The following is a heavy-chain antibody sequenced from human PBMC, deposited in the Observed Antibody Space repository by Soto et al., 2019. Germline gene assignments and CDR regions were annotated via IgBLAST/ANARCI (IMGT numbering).Heavy chain of an antibody. CDR3: AKAQVGATGPTDY. CDR2: ISGSGGST. J-gene: IGHJ4*02. D-gene: IGHD1-26*01. Sequence: GGSLRLSCAASGFTFSSYAMSWVRQAPGKGLEWVSAISGSGGSTYYADSVKGRFTISRDNSKNALYLQMNSLRAEDTAVYYCAKAQVGATGPTDYWGQGTLVTVSS. V-gene: IGHV3-23*01. CDR1: GFTFSSYA.